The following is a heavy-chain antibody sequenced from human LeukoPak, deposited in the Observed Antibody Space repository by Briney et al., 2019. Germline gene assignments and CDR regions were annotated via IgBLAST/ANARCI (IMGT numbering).Heavy chain of an antibody. CDR1: GGSIASSTYY. J-gene: IGHJ4*02. CDR3: ARDGSLLWFGELFDY. V-gene: IGHV4-39*07. CDR2: IYYSGST. D-gene: IGHD3-10*01. Sequence: SETLSLTCTVSGGSIASSTYYWGWIRQPPGKGLEWIGSIYYSGSTYYNPSLKSRVTISVDTSKNQFSLKLTSVTAADTAVYYCARDGSLLWFGELFDYWCQGALVTVSS.